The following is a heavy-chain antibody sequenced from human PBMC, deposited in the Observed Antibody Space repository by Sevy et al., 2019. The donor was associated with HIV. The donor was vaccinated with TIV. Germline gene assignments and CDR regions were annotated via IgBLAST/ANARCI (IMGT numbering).Heavy chain of an antibody. D-gene: IGHD3-22*01. CDR2: INWKADNT. Sequence: GGSLRLSCAASGFTFDDYAMSWVRQAPGKGLEWVSSINWKADNTGYADSVKGRFTISRGSAKKSLYLQMNSLRVEDTALYHCARNTYYFDTTGYGAFDMWGQGTMVTVSS. J-gene: IGHJ3*02. CDR3: ARNTYYFDTTGYGAFDM. CDR1: GFTFDDYA. V-gene: IGHV3-20*01.